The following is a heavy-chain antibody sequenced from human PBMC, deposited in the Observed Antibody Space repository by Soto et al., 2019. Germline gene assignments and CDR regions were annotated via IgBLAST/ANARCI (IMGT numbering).Heavy chain of an antibody. V-gene: IGHV3-21*01. J-gene: IGHJ4*02. D-gene: IGHD1-26*01. CDR1: GFSFSDSG. CDR3: ARGGGSFSY. Sequence: EVQLVESGGGLVKPGGSLRLSCVASGFSFSDSGMHWVRQAPGKGLEWVSSITSSSSHISYADSVKGRFTISRDNAKKSLHLEVNSLRPEDTAVYYCARGGGSFSYWGQGTLVTVSS. CDR2: ITSSSSHI.